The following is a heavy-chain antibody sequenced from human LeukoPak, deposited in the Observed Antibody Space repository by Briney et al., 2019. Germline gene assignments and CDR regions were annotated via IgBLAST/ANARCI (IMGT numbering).Heavy chain of an antibody. CDR1: GFTFSNYA. Sequence: RGSLRLSCAASGFTFSNYAMSWVRQAPGKGLEWLSTISGSGGSTYYADSVKGRFTISRDNSKNTVYLQMKSLRVEATAVYYCAKGLSAAGDYYFDYWGQGALVTVSS. CDR3: AKGLSAAGDYYFDY. CDR2: ISGSGGST. V-gene: IGHV3-23*01. D-gene: IGHD2-21*01. J-gene: IGHJ4*02.